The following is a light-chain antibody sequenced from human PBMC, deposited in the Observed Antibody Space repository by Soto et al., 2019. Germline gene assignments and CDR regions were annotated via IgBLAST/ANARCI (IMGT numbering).Light chain of an antibody. V-gene: IGKV1-39*01. CDR1: QSISSH. J-gene: IGKJ3*01. CDR2: EAS. CDR3: PQRYSMPLT. Sequence: DIQMTQSPSSLSASVGDRVTITCRASQSISSHLNWYQQKPGKAPQLLIYEASSLQGGVPSRFSGSGSGTDFTLTISRLQADDFAIYYWPQRYSMPLTFGPGTRVDIK.